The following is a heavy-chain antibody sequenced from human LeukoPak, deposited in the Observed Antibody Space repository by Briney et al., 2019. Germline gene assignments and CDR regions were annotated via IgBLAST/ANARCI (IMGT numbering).Heavy chain of an antibody. CDR1: GYTFTSYD. CDR2: MNPNSGNT. CDR3: ARGYCSSTSCSNWFDP. Sequence: ASVKVSCKASGYTFTSYDINWVRQATGQGREWMGWMNPNSGNTGYAQKFQGRVTMTRNTSISTAYMELSSLRSEDTAVYYCARGYCSSTSCSNWFDPWGQGNLVTVSS. D-gene: IGHD2-2*01. V-gene: IGHV1-8*01. J-gene: IGHJ5*02.